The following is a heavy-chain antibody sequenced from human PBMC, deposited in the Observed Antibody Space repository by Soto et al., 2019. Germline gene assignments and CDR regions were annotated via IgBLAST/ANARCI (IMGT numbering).Heavy chain of an antibody. CDR3: ASLTTVTTSYYYYMDV. V-gene: IGHV3-48*01. CDR2: ISSSRSTI. CDR1: GFTFSSYS. Sequence: GGSLRLSCAASGFTFSSYSMNWVRQAPGKGLEWVSYISSSRSTIYYADSVKGRFTISRHNSKNSLYLQMNSLRAEDTAVYYCASLTTVTTSYYYYMDVWGKGTTVTVSS. D-gene: IGHD4-17*01. J-gene: IGHJ6*03.